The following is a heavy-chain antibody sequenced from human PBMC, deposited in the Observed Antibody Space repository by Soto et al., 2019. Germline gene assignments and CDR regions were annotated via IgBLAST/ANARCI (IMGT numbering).Heavy chain of an antibody. CDR3: TRSSSIAFDF. J-gene: IGHJ3*01. V-gene: IGHV3-33*01. CDR1: GFTFSRYG. D-gene: IGHD6-13*01. CDR2: IWYDRSNK. Sequence: QMQLVESGGGVVQPGRSLRLSCAASGFTFSRYGMHCVRQAPGKGLEWVAAIWYDRSNKYYADSVKGRFTISRDSSKNTQYLQMNSLRAEDTAVYYCTRSSSIAFDFWGQSTLLTVSS.